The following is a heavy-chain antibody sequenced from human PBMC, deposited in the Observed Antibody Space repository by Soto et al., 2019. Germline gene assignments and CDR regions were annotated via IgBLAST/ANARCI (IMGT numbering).Heavy chain of an antibody. CDR1: GYTFTSYA. V-gene: IGHV1-3*01. J-gene: IGHJ4*02. CDR2: INAGNGNT. Sequence: QVQLVQSGAEVKKPGASVKVSCKASGYTFTSYAMHWVRQAPGQRLAWMGWINAGNGNTKYSQKFQGRVTITRDTSASTAYMELSSLGSEDTAVYYCARSNRLLRYFDCSINYWGQGTLVTVSS. CDR3: ARSNRLLRYFDCSINY. D-gene: IGHD3-9*01.